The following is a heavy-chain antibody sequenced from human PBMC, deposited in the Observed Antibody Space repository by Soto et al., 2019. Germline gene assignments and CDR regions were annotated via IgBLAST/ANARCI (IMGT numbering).Heavy chain of an antibody. Sequence: EVQLLESGGGMVEPGGSLKLSCAASGFSLGTYVMNWVRQAPGKGLEWVSGISGSGGRVYSADSVKGRFTISRDNSRNTLYLQMNSLRAEDTAIYYCAMTRLYDTGTNDYHRDALDIWGQGTQVTVSS. D-gene: IGHD3-22*01. J-gene: IGHJ3*02. CDR1: GFSLGTYV. CDR2: ISGSGGRV. V-gene: IGHV3-23*01. CDR3: AMTRLYDTGTNDYHRDALDI.